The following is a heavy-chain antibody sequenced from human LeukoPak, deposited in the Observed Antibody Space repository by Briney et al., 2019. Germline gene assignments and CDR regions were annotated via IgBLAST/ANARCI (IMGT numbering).Heavy chain of an antibody. D-gene: IGHD3-16*01. J-gene: IGHJ3*02. CDR3: ARDSFTDGASTFDI. CDR2: INTSTGNP. CDR1: GYTFTTYA. V-gene: IGHV7-4-1*01. Sequence: ASVKVSCKASGYTFTTYAMNWVRQAPGQGLEWMGWINTSTGNPTYAQGFTGRFVFSLDTSVSTAYLQIFSLEVEDTAVYYCARDSFTDGASTFDIWGQGTMVTVSS.